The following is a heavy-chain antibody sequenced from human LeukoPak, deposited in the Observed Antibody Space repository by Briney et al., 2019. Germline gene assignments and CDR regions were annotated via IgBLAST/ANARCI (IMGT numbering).Heavy chain of an antibody. CDR1: GFTFDDYA. Sequence: PGGSLRLSCAASGFTFDDYAMHWVRQAPGKGLEWVSLITGNGDYIYYADSVKGRFTISRDNSKGSLYLQMNSLRTEDTALYYCAKDRAGNQYVALDVWGQGTMVTVSS. J-gene: IGHJ3*01. CDR3: AKDRAGNQYVALDV. CDR2: ITGNGDYI. D-gene: IGHD1-14*01. V-gene: IGHV3-43*02.